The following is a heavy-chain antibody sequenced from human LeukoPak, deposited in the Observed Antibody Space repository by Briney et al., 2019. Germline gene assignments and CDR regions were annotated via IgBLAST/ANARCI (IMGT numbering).Heavy chain of an antibody. V-gene: IGHV1-18*04. J-gene: IGHJ3*02. CDR2: ISPNSGNT. CDR3: ARDHPEANAFDI. Sequence: WASVKVSCKPFGYTFTDYYIYWVRQAPGQGLEWLGWISPNSGNTNYAQKLQGRVTMTTDTSTSTAYMELRSLRSDDTAVYYCARDHPEANAFDIWGQGTMVTVSS. CDR1: GYTFTDYY.